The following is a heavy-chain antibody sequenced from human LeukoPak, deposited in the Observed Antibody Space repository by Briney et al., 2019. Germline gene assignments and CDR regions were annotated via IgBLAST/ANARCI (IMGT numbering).Heavy chain of an antibody. J-gene: IGHJ4*02. CDR2: IAGASNYI. CDR1: GFTFSRSS. Sequence: GGSLRLSCAASGFTFSRSSMNWVRQAPGKGLEWVSSIAGASNYIYYADSMKGRFTVSRDNAKNSLFLQMNSLRAEDTAVYYCARGEIVSSISGFDFWGLGTQVTVSS. CDR3: ARGEIVSSISGFDF. V-gene: IGHV3-21*01. D-gene: IGHD5/OR15-5a*01.